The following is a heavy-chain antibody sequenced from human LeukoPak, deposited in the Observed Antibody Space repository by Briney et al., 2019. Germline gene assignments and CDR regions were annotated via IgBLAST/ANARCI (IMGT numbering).Heavy chain of an antibody. D-gene: IGHD2-21*02. J-gene: IGHJ4*02. V-gene: IGHV3-30*03. CDR3: ARDRVTVSPGSFDY. CDR2: ISYDGSNK. CDR1: GFTFSSYA. Sequence: PGGSLRLSCAVSGFTFSSYAMGWVRQAPGKGLEWVAVISYDGSNKYHADSVKGRFTISRDNSKNTMYLQMNSLRTEDTAVYYCARDRVTVSPGSFDYWGQGTLVTVSS.